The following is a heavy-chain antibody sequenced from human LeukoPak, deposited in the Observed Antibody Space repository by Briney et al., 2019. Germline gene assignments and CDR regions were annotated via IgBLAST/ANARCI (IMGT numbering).Heavy chain of an antibody. CDR3: ATTSGYFYY. CDR2: INPSSGDT. V-gene: IGHV1-2*06. Sequence: GASVKVSCKASAYTFTDYYVHWVRQAPGQGLEWMGRINPSSGDTNYAQNFQGRVTMTRDTSISTAYMEPSRLRSDDTAVYYCATTSGYFYYWGQGTLVTVSS. J-gene: IGHJ4*02. CDR1: AYTFTDYY. D-gene: IGHD1-26*01.